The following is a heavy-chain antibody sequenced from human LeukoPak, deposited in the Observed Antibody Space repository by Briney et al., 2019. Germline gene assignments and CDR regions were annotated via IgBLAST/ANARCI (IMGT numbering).Heavy chain of an antibody. V-gene: IGHV3-7*01. CDR3: ERESYYDSSGYYLPLNWFDP. D-gene: IGHD3-22*01. J-gene: IGHJ5*02. Sequence: GGSLRLSCAASGFTFSSYWMSWVRQAPGKGLEWVANIKQDGSEKYYVDSVKGRFTISRDNAKNSLYLQMNSLRAEDTAVYYCERESYYDSSGYYLPLNWFDPWGQGTLVTVSS. CDR2: IKQDGSEK. CDR1: GFTFSSYW.